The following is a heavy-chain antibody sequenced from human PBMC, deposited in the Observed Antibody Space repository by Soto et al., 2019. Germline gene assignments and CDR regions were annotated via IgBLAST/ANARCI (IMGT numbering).Heavy chain of an antibody. J-gene: IGHJ4*02. V-gene: IGHV4-4*02. D-gene: IGHD3-22*01. CDR3: ARVDYDSSGYYYFDY. Sequence: QVQLQETGPGLVKPSGTLSLTCAVSGGSISSSNWWSWVRQPPGKGLEWIGEIYHSGSTNYNPSLKRRDSISVDKSKNQFSLKLSSVTAADTAVYYCARVDYDSSGYYYFDYWGQGTLVTVSS. CDR1: GGSISSSNW. CDR2: IYHSGST.